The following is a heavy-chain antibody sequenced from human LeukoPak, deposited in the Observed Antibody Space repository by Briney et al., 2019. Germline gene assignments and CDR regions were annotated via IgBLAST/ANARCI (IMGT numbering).Heavy chain of an antibody. CDR2: IYHSGST. Sequence: SETLSLTCAVSGGSISSGGYSWSWIRQPPGKGLEWIGYIYHSGSTYYNPSLKSRVTISVDRSKNQFSLKLSSVTAADTAVYYCARALSYWFDPWGQGPLVTVSS. V-gene: IGHV4-30-2*01. J-gene: IGHJ5*02. CDR3: ARALSYWFDP. CDR1: GGSISSGGYS. D-gene: IGHD3-16*01.